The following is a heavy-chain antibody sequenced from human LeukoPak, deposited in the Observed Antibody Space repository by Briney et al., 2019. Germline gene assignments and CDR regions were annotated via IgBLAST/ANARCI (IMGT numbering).Heavy chain of an antibody. CDR2: IYTSGST. CDR1: GGSISSYY. D-gene: IGHD1-14*01. Sequence: SETLFLTCTVSGGSISSYYWSWIRQPPGKGLEWIGYIYTSGSTNYNPSLKSRVTISVDTSKNQFSLKLSSVTAADTAVYYCARLSDTPTEYNWFHPWGQGTLVTVSS. V-gene: IGHV4-4*09. J-gene: IGHJ5*02. CDR3: ARLSDTPTEYNWFHP.